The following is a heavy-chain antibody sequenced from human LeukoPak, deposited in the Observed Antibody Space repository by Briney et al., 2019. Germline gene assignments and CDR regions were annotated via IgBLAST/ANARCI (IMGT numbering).Heavy chain of an antibody. CDR3: ASSNYDFWSGYYY. CDR2: IYSGGST. D-gene: IGHD3-3*01. Sequence: GGSLRLSCAASGFTVSSNYMSWVRQAPGKGLEWVSVIYSGGSTYYADSVKGRFTISRDSSKNTLYLQMNSLRAEDTAVYYCASSNYDFWSGYYYWGQGTLVTVSS. CDR1: GFTVSSNY. J-gene: IGHJ4*02. V-gene: IGHV3-66*01.